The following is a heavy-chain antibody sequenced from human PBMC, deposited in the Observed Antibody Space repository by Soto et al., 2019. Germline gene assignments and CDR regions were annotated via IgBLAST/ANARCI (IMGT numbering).Heavy chain of an antibody. D-gene: IGHD2-2*01. CDR2: INSDGSST. CDR3: ARDLVVGCSSTSCYGPHYYYYGMDV. CDR1: GFTFSSYW. Sequence: GGSLRLSCAASGFTFSSYWMHWVRQAPGKGLGWVSRINSDGSSTSYADSVKGRFTISRDNAKNTLYLQMNSLRAEDTAVYYCARDLVVGCSSTSCYGPHYYYYGMDVWGQGTTVTVSS. J-gene: IGHJ6*02. V-gene: IGHV3-74*01.